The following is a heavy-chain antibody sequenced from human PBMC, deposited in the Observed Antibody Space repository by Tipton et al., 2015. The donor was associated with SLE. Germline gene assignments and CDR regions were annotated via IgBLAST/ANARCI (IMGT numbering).Heavy chain of an antibody. CDR3: ARGGSSSWSHWYFDL. CDR1: GGSISSGGYS. V-gene: IGHV4-30-2*01. CDR2: IYHSGST. Sequence: TLSLTCAVSGGSISSGGYSWSWIRRPPGKGLEWIGYIYHSGSTYYNPSLKSRVTISVDRSKNQFSLKLSSVTAADTAVYYCARGGSSSWSHWYFDLWGRGTLVTVSS. J-gene: IGHJ2*01. D-gene: IGHD6-13*01.